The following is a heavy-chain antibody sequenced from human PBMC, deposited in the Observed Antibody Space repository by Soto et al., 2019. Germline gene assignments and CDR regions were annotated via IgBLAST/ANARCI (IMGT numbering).Heavy chain of an antibody. CDR3: ARTYYDFWSGSGYWLDP. J-gene: IGHJ5*02. CDR1: GGSISSSSYY. Sequence: LSLNGTVSGGSISSSSYYWGWIRQPPGKGLEWIGSIYYSGSTYYNPSLKSRVTISVDTSKNQFSPKLSSVTAADTAVYYCARTYYDFWSGSGYWLDPWGEGTTVTVSS. D-gene: IGHD3-3*01. V-gene: IGHV4-39*01. CDR2: IYYSGST.